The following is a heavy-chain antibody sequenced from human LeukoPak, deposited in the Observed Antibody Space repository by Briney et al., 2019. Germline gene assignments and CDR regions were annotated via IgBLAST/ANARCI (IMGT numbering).Heavy chain of an antibody. D-gene: IGHD6-6*01. CDR3: ARASSIAARPGDY. CDR1: GFTFSSYA. CDR2: ISYDGSNK. V-gene: IGHV3-30*04. Sequence: GGSLRLSCAACGFTFSSYAMHWVRQAPGKGLEWVAVISYDGSNKYYADSVKGRFTISSDNSKNTLYLQMNSLRAEDTAVYYCARASSIAARPGDYWGQGTLVTVSS. J-gene: IGHJ4*02.